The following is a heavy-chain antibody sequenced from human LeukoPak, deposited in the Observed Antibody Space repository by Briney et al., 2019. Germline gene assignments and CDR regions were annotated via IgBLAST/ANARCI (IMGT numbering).Heavy chain of an antibody. J-gene: IGHJ4*02. CDR2: INHSGST. CDR3: ARGEVGANYYFDY. V-gene: IGHV4-34*01. D-gene: IGHD1-26*01. Sequence: SETLSLICAVYGGSFSGYYWSWIRQPPGKGLEWIGEINHSGSTNYNPSLKSRVTISVDTSKNQFSLKLSSVTAADTAVYYCARGEVGANYYFDYWGQGTLVTVSS. CDR1: GGSFSGYY.